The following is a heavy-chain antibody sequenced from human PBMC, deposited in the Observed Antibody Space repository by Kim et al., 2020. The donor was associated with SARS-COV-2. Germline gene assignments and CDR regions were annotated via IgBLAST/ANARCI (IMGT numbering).Heavy chain of an antibody. CDR3: ARDAYYYYGMDV. J-gene: IGHJ6*02. V-gene: IGHV3-48*01. Sequence: IAYADAVKGRFTSARDNAKNSRYLQMNSLRAEDTAVYYCARDAYYYYGMDVWGQGTTITVSS. CDR2: I.